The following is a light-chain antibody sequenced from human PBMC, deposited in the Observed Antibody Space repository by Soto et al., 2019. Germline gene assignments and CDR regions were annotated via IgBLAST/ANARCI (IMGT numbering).Light chain of an antibody. J-gene: IGKJ1*01. CDR1: QSVSSN. CDR2: DAS. Sequence: EIVMTQSPATLSVSPGERATLSCRASQSVSSNLAWYQQKPGQAPRLLIYDASARATGIPARFSGSGSGTEFTLTISSLQSEDFAVYYCQQYNNWPRTCGQGTKVEIK. CDR3: QQYNNWPRT. V-gene: IGKV3-15*01.